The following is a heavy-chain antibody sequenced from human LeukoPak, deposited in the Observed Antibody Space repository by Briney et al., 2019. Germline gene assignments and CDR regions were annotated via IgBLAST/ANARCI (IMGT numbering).Heavy chain of an antibody. D-gene: IGHD3-16*02. V-gene: IGHV3-23*01. CDR3: VKGNDYIWGSYRRGYYYFDS. CDR1: AFTLSSNA. CDR2: TSASGGST. Sequence: ARSLRPSCAASAFTLSSNATSWVSQAPRNWLEWDSATSASGGSTYYADSVKGRFTISRDNSKNTLFLQMNRLRAEDTALYYCVKGNDYIWGSYRRGYYYFDSWGQGTLVTVSS. J-gene: IGHJ4*02.